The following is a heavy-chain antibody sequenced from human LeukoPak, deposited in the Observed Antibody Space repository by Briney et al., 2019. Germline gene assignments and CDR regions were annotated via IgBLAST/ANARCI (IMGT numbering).Heavy chain of an antibody. CDR2: INYSGGST. V-gene: IGHV3-23*01. Sequence: QSGGSLRLSCAASGFTFSSNAMSWVRQAPGKGLEWVSGINYSGGSTFYADSVKGRFTISRDNSKNTLYLQMNNLRAEDTAVYYCSRLIAARTPYYFDYWGQGTLVTAS. J-gene: IGHJ4*02. CDR1: GFTFSSNA. CDR3: SRLIAARTPYYFDY. D-gene: IGHD6-6*01.